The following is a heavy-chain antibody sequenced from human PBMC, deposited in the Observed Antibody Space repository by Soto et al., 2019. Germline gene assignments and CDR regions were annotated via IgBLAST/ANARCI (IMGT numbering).Heavy chain of an antibody. CDR3: AKGMVAGLTFYYYYGMDV. D-gene: IGHD6-19*01. CDR1: GFTFSSYG. J-gene: IGHJ6*02. CDR2: ISYDGSNK. Sequence: PGGSLRLSCAASGFTFSSYGMHWVRQAPGKGLEWVAVISYDGSNKYYADSVKGRFTISRDNSKNTLYLQMNSLRAEDTAVYYCAKGMVAGLTFYYYYGMDVWGQGTTVTVSS. V-gene: IGHV3-30*18.